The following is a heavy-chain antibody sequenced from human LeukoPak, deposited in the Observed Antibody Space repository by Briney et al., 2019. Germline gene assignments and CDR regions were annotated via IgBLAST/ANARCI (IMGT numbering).Heavy chain of an antibody. J-gene: IGHJ4*02. V-gene: IGHV3-74*01. CDR3: ARVVVRDSSSWFD. CDR1: GFTFSSYW. D-gene: IGHD6-13*01. CDR2: TNSDARST. Sequence: GGSLRLSCAASGFTFSSYWMHWVRQGPGKGLVWVSRTNSDARSTSYADSVKGRFTISRDNAKNTLYLQMNSLRAEDTAVYYCARVVVRDSSSWFDWGQGTLVTVSS.